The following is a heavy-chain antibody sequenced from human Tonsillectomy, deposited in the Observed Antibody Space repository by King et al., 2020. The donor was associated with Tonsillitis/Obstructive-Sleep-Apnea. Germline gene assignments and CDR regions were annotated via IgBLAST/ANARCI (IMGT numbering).Heavy chain of an antibody. CDR2: IRSSSSYI. V-gene: IGHV3-21*01. J-gene: IGHJ4*02. Sequence: VQLVESGGGLVKPGGSLRLSCAASGFTFRSYSMNWFRQAPGKGLEWVSSIRSSSSYIYYADSGKGRFTISRDNAKNSLYLQMNSLRAEGTAVCYCAREDKYCSSTSCQSQFDYWGQGTLVTVSS. CDR1: GFTFRSYS. D-gene: IGHD2-2*01. CDR3: AREDKYCSSTSCQSQFDY.